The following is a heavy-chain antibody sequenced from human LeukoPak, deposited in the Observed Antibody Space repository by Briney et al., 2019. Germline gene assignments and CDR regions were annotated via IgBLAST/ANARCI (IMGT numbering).Heavy chain of an antibody. CDR3: ARARRTRIVVVTSPLGFDP. Sequence: SETLSLTCAVYGGSFSGYYWSWIRQPPGKGLEWIGEINHSGSTNYNPSLKSRVTISVDTSKNQFSLKLRSVTAADTAVYYCARARRTRIVVVTSPLGFDPWGQGTLVTVSS. CDR1: GGSFSGYY. D-gene: IGHD2-21*02. CDR2: INHSGST. V-gene: IGHV4-34*01. J-gene: IGHJ5*02.